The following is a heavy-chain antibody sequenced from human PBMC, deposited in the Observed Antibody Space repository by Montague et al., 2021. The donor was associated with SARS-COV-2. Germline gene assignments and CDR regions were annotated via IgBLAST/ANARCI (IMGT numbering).Heavy chain of an antibody. CDR2: INHSGST. D-gene: IGHD5-18*01. V-gene: IGHV4-34*01. J-gene: IGHJ4*02. CDR3: ARGGGYSYGGIDY. CDR1: DGSLSNYY. Sequence: SETLSLTCAIYDGSLSNYYWNWIRQPPGRGLEWIGEINHSGSTNYNPSLKSRVTISVDTSKNQFSLKLSSVTAADTAVYYCARGGGYSYGGIDYWGQGTLVTVSS.